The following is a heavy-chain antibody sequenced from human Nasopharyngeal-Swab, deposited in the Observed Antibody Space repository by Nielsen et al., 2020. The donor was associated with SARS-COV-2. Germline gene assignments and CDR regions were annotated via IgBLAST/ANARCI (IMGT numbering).Heavy chain of an antibody. D-gene: IGHD3-16*02. CDR1: GFTFTSSA. CDR2: IVVGSGNT. Sequence: SVKVSCKASGFTFTSSAVQWVRQARGQRLEWIGWIVVGSGNTNYAQKFQERVTITRDMSTSTAYMELSSLRSEDTAVYYCAAAQEYYDYVWGSYRQSYAFDIWGQWTMVSFSS. V-gene: IGHV1-58*01. J-gene: IGHJ3*02. CDR3: AAAQEYYDYVWGSYRQSYAFDI.